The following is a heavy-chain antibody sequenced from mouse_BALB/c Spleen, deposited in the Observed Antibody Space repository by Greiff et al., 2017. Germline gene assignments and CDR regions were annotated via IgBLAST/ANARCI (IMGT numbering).Heavy chain of an antibody. V-gene: IGHV6-6*02. CDR1: GFTFSNYW. CDR2: IRLKSNNYAT. CDR3: TRIITTVVPGFAY. Sequence: EVQLVESGGGLVQPGGSMKLSCVASGFTFSNYWMNWVRQSPEKGLEWVAEIRLKSNNYATHYAESVKGRFTISRDDSKSSVYLQMNNLRAEDTGIYYCTRIITTVVPGFAYWGQGTLVTVSA. D-gene: IGHD1-1*01. J-gene: IGHJ3*01.